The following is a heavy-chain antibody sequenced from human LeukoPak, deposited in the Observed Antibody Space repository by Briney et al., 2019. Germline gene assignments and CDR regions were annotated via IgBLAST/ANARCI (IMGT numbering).Heavy chain of an antibody. CDR2: IYYSGDT. Sequence: SETLSLTCSVSGGSMSNYYWSWIRQPPGKGLEWIGYIYYSGDTHYNPSLKSRVTISVDTSKNQFSLNLRSVTAADTAMYYCARGGPRLYYYYMDVWGKGTTVTISS. CDR1: GGSMSNYY. CDR3: ARGGPRLYYYYMDV. J-gene: IGHJ6*03. D-gene: IGHD3-22*01. V-gene: IGHV4-59*01.